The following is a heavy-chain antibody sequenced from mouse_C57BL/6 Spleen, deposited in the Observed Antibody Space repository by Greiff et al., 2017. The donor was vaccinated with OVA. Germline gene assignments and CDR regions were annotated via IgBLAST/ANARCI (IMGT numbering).Heavy chain of an antibody. V-gene: IGHV1-76*01. J-gene: IGHJ1*03. CDR1: GYTFTDYY. Sequence: QVQLQQSGAELVRPGASVKLSCKASGYTFTDYYINWVKQRPGQGLEWIARIYPGSGNTYYNEKFKGKATLTAEKSSSTAYMQLSSPTSEDSAVYFCARGTTGYFDVWGTGTTVTVSS. CDR3: ARGTTGYFDV. D-gene: IGHD1-1*01. CDR2: IYPGSGNT.